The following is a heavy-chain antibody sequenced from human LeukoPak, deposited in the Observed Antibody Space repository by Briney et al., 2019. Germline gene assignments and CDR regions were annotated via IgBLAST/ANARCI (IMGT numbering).Heavy chain of an antibody. CDR2: INPNSGGT. CDR3: ARGYCSSTSCSRGNWFDP. J-gene: IGHJ5*02. V-gene: IGHV1-2*02. D-gene: IGHD2-2*01. Sequence: XPGXGLXXXXXINPNSGGTNYAQKFQGRVTMTRDTSISTAYMELSRLRSDDTAVYYCARGYCSSTSCSRGNWFDPWGQGTLVTVSS.